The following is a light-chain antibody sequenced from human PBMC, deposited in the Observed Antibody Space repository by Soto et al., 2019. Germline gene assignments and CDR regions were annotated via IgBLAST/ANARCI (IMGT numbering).Light chain of an antibody. CDR3: SSYTSSSTYG. J-gene: IGLJ1*01. CDR1: SSDVGNYNR. CDR2: EVS. V-gene: IGLV2-18*02. Sequence: QSALTQPPSVSGSPGQSVTISCTGTSSDVGNYNRVSWYQQPPGTAPKVIIYEVSNRPSGVPDRFSGSKSGNTASLTISGLQAEDEADYSCSSYTSSSTYGFGTGTKLTVL.